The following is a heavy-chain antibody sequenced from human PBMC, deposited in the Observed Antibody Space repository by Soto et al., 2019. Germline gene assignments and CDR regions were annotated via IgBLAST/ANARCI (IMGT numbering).Heavy chain of an antibody. CDR2: IYYSGST. V-gene: IGHV4-59*08. Sequence: QVQLQESGPGLVKPSETLSLTCTVSGGSISSYYWSWIRQPPGKGLEWIGYIYYSGSTNYNPSLKSRVTISVDTSKNQFSLKLSSVTAADTAVYYCASGGYDSYYYYYYGMDVWGQGTTVTVSS. J-gene: IGHJ6*02. CDR3: ASGGYDSYYYYYYGMDV. D-gene: IGHD5-12*01. CDR1: GGSISSYY.